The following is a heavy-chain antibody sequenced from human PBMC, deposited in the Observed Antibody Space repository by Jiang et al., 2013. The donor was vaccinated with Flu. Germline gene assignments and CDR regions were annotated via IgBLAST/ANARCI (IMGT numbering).Heavy chain of an antibody. V-gene: IGHV1-69*06. Sequence: GAEVKKPGSSVKVSCKDSGGTLRSYALNWVRQAPGQGLEWMGGNIPIFDTTKYAQKFEGRLTITVDKSTSTAYMELNSLRSEDTAVYYCAKDRTGYSYGLFDYWGRGTLVTVSS. CDR3: AKDRTGYSYGLFDY. D-gene: IGHD5-18*01. J-gene: IGHJ4*02. CDR1: GGTLRSYA. CDR2: NIPIFDTT.